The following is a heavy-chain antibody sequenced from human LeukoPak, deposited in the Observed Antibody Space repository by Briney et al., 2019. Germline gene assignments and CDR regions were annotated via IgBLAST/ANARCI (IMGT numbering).Heavy chain of an antibody. V-gene: IGHV7-4-1*02. Sequence: ASVKVSCKASGYTFTNYAMNWVRQAPGQGLEWMGWIHPSTGNPTYAQALTGRFVFSLDTSVSTTYLQISSLKTEDTAVYYCARAYQRLGQLSLPDYWGQGTLVTVSS. CDR3: ARAYQRLGQLSLPDY. D-gene: IGHD3-16*02. CDR1: GYTFTNYA. CDR2: IHPSTGNP. J-gene: IGHJ4*02.